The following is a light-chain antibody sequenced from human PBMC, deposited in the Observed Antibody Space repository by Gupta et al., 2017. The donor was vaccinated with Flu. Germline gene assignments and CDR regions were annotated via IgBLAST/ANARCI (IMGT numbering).Light chain of an antibody. V-gene: IGLV2-14*01. CDR2: EVS. CDR1: SSDVGGYNY. J-gene: IGLJ1*01. Sequence: QSALTQPSSVSGSPGQSITFSCTGTSSDVGGYNYVSWYQQNPGKAPKLMIYEVSNRHSGVSNRFSGSKSGNKASLTISGLQAEDEADYYCSSYTSSSTFYVFGTGTKVTVL. CDR3: SSYTSSSTFYV.